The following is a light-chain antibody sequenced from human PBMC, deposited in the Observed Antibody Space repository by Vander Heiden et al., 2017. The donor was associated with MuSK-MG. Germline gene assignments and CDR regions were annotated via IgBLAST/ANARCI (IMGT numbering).Light chain of an antibody. J-gene: IGLJ2*01. Sequence: SSVSTQPPSVSVAPGMRARIPWWGNTTGSNTVNWYLQKPGQAHVLARYNDSDRLSGIPERFSGSTSGNTATLTISRVDAGDEADYYCQVCDSSSDHPVVFGGGTKLTVL. CDR1: TTGSNT. CDR2: NDS. V-gene: IGLV3-21*04. CDR3: QVCDSSSDHPVV.